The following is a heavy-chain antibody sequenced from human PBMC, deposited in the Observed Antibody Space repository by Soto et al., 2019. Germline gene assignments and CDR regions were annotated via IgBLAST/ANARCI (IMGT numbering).Heavy chain of an antibody. J-gene: IGHJ6*02. CDR3: ARLSGSWDEGYCYGMDV. CDR1: GGSFSGYY. V-gene: IGHV4-34*01. Sequence: QVQLQQWGAGLLKPSETLSLTCAVYGGSFSGYYWSWIRQPPGKGLEWIGEINHSGSTNYNPSLKSRVTISVDTSKNQFSLKLSSVTAADTAVYYWARLSGSWDEGYCYGMDVWGQGTTVTVS. CDR2: INHSGST. D-gene: IGHD2-15*01.